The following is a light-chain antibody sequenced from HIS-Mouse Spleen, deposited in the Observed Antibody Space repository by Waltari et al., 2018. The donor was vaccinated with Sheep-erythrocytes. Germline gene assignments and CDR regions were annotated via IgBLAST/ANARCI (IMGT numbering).Light chain of an antibody. V-gene: IGLV2-23*01. CDR2: ESS. J-gene: IGLJ3*02. CDR3: CSYAGSSTPWV. Sequence: QSALTQPASVSGSPGQSITISCTGTSSAVGSYNLVSWYQQHPGKAPKLMVYESSKRPSGVSNRFAGSKSANTASLTISGLQAEDEADYYCCSYAGSSTPWVFGGGTKLTVL. CDR1: SSAVGSYNL.